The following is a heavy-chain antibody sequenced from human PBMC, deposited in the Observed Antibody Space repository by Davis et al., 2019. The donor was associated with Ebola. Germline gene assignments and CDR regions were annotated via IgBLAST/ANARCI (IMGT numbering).Heavy chain of an antibody. Sequence: GSLRLSCAVYGGSFSGYYWSWIRQPPGKGLEWIGEINHSGSTNYNPSLKSRVTISVDTSKNQFSLKLSSVTAADTAVYYCARQIGYRYYYGMDVWGQGTTVTVSS. V-gene: IGHV4-34*01. J-gene: IGHJ6*02. CDR2: INHSGST. CDR3: ARQIGYRYYYGMDV. CDR1: GGSFSGYY. D-gene: IGHD5-24*01.